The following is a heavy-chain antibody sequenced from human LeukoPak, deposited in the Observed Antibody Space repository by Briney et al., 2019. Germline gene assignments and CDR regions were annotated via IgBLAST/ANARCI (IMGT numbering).Heavy chain of an antibody. D-gene: IGHD3-3*01. J-gene: IGHJ4*02. CDR3: ARVDFWSGNDY. Sequence: GGSLRLSCAASGFTVSSSYMSWVRQAPGKGLEWVSVIYSGGSTYYADSVKGRFTISRDNSKNTLYLQMNSLRAEDTAVYYCARVDFWSGNDYWGQGTLVTVSS. CDR1: GFTVSSSY. V-gene: IGHV3-66*01. CDR2: IYSGGST.